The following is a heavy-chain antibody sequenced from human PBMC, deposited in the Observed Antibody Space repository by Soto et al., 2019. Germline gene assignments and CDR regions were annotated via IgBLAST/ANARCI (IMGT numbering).Heavy chain of an antibody. J-gene: IGHJ6*02. CDR2: IWYDGGTK. CDR1: GFTFYTYG. Sequence: GGSLRLSCAASGFTFYTYGMHWVRQVPGKGLQWVAVIWYDGGTKYYADSVRGRFTVSRDNSKNTLFLQMNSLRDEDTAVYYCARIDCTGNNCNPYYHYGMDVWGQGTTVTVSS. V-gene: IGHV3-33*01. D-gene: IGHD2-8*02. CDR3: ARIDCTGNNCNPYYHYGMDV.